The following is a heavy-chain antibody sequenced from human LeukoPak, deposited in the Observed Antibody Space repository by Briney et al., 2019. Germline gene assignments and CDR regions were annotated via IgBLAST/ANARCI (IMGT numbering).Heavy chain of an antibody. J-gene: IGHJ5*02. CDR1: GGSISSYY. V-gene: IGHV4-59*01. CDR2: IYYSGST. Sequence: KPSETLSLTCTVSGGSISSYYWSWIRQPPGKGLEWIGYIYYSGSTNYNPSLKSRVTISVDTSKNQFSLKLSSVTAADTAVYYCASWGCSSTSCWFDPWGQGTLVTVSS. CDR3: ASWGCSSTSCWFDP. D-gene: IGHD2-2*01.